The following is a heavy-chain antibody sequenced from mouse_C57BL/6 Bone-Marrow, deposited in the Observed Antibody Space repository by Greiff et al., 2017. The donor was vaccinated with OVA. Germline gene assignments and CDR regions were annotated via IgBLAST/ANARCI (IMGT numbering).Heavy chain of an antibody. V-gene: IGHV3-6*01. Sequence: EVQRVESGPGLVKPSQSLSLTCSVTGYSITSGYYWNWIRQFPGNQLEWMGYISYDGSNNYNPSLKNRISITRDTSKNQFFLKLNSVTTEDTATYYCARSTTVVDWYFDVWGTGATVTVSS. J-gene: IGHJ1*03. CDR2: ISYDGSN. CDR1: GYSITSGYY. D-gene: IGHD1-1*01. CDR3: ARSTTVVDWYFDV.